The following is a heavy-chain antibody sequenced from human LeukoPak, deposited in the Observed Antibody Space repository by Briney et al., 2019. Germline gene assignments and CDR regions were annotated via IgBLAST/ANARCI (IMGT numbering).Heavy chain of an antibody. D-gene: IGHD2-8*01. Sequence: SETLSLTCTVSDDSITMYYWTWIRQPPGKGLEWIGYVDHTGSTKFNPSLNGRVSISRDTSKNFFSLRLRSVTAADTAVYYCARAAANCTNGVCPPLRLYYFDYWGQGTLVTVSS. J-gene: IGHJ4*02. V-gene: IGHV4-59*12. CDR1: DDSITMYY. CDR2: VDHTGST. CDR3: ARAAANCTNGVCPPLRLYYFDY.